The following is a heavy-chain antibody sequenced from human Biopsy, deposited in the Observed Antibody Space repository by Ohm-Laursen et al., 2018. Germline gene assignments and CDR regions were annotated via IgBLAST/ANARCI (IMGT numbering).Heavy chain of an antibody. CDR3: ARGSGSGFYFDQ. V-gene: IGHV3-66*01. D-gene: IGHD2-15*01. J-gene: IGHJ4*02. CDR2: IYAGATT. CDR1: KFTVRTNS. Sequence: GSLRLSCAASKFTVRTNSMSWVRLAPEKGLEWVSVIYAGATTYYPDSVKGRFTISRDNSRNTVYLQMDSLRGEDTAVYFCARGSGSGFYFDQWGQGTLVTVSS.